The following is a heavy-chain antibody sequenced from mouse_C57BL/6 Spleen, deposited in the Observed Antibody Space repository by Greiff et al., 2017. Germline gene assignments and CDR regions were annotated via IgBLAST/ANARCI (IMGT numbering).Heavy chain of an antibody. CDR2: INPSNGGT. CDR3: ARSYYYGSSYVKDAMGD. Sequence: QVQLQQPGTELVKPGASVKLSCKASGYTFTSYWMHWVKQRPGQGLEWIGNINPSNGGTNYNEKFKSQATLTVDKSSSTAYMQLISLTSEDSAVYYCARSYYYGSSYVKDAMGDWGQGTSVTVSS. D-gene: IGHD1-1*01. J-gene: IGHJ4*01. CDR1: GYTFTSYW. V-gene: IGHV1-53*01.